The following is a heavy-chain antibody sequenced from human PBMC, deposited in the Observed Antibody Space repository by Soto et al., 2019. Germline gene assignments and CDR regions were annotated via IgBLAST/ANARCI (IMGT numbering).Heavy chain of an antibody. Sequence: GGSLRLSCAASGFTFSSYAMHWVRQAPGKGLEYVSAISSNGGSTYYANSVKGRFTISRDNSKNTLYLQMGSLRAEDMAVYYCARDFPYDSSGYYSGLDAFDIWGQGTMVTVSS. D-gene: IGHD3-22*01. CDR1: GFTFSSYA. CDR3: ARDFPYDSSGYYSGLDAFDI. J-gene: IGHJ3*02. V-gene: IGHV3-64*01. CDR2: ISSNGGST.